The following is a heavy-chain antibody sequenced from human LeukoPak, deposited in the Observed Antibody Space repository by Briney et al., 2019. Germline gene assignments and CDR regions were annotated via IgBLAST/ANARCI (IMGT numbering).Heavy chain of an antibody. Sequence: PSETLSLTCAVYGGSFSGYYWSWIRQPPGKGLEWIGYIYYSGSTNYNPSLKSRVTISVDTSKNQFSLKLSSVTAADTAVYYCARGVLGLPDYWGQGTLVTVSS. CDR2: IYYSGST. V-gene: IGHV4-59*01. CDR1: GGSFSGYY. J-gene: IGHJ4*02. D-gene: IGHD3/OR15-3a*01. CDR3: ARGVLGLPDY.